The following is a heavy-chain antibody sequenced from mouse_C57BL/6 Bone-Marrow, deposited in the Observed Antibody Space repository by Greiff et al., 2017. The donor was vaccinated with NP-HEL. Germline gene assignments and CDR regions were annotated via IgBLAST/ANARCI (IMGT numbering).Heavy chain of an antibody. CDR3: AIYYGKGCFAY. Sequence: VQLKESGPELVKPGASVKISCKASGYSFTGYYMHWVKQSHGNILDWIGYIYPYNGVSSYNQKFKGKATLTVDKSSSTAYMELRILTAEDSAVYYCAIYYGKGCFAYWGQGTLVTVSA. CDR1: GYSFTGYY. D-gene: IGHD2-1*01. V-gene: IGHV1-31*01. J-gene: IGHJ3*01. CDR2: IYPYNGVS.